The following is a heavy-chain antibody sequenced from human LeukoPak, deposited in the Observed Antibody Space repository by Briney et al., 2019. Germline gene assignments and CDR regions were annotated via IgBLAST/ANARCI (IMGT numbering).Heavy chain of an antibody. Sequence: GGSLRLSCAASGFTFDDYGMSWVRQAPGKGLEWVSGINWNGGSTGYADSVKGRFTISRDNAKNSLYLQMNSLRAEDTALYHCARGWWGGGGDYYYYMDVWGKGTTVTVSS. J-gene: IGHJ6*03. CDR3: ARGWWGGGGDYYYYMDV. D-gene: IGHD2-21*01. CDR2: INWNGGST. CDR1: GFTFDDYG. V-gene: IGHV3-20*01.